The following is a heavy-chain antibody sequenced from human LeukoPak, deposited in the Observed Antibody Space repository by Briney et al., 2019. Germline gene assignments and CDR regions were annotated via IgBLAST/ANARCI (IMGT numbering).Heavy chain of an antibody. D-gene: IGHD3-10*01. CDR3: AKAGRSSGTNWFDP. Sequence: GGSLRLSCAASGFTVSSYAMHWVRQAPGKGLEWVSAISGSGGSTYYADSVKGRFTISRDNSKNTLYLQMNSLRAEDTAVYYCAKAGRSSGTNWFDPWGQGTLVTVSS. V-gene: IGHV3-23*01. CDR2: ISGSGGST. J-gene: IGHJ5*02. CDR1: GFTVSSYA.